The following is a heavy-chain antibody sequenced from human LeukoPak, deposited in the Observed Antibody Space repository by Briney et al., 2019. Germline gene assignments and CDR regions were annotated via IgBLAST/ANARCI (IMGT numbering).Heavy chain of an antibody. CDR1: GYTLTSYY. Sequence: VASVKVSCKASGYTLTSYYMHWVRQAPGQGLEWMGIINPSGGSTSYAQKFQDRVTMTRDTSTSTVYMELSSLRSEDTAVYYCARARGSYSNYVYYYYYMDVWGKGTTVTVSS. V-gene: IGHV1-46*01. CDR3: ARARGSYSNYVYYYYYMDV. J-gene: IGHJ6*03. CDR2: INPSGGST. D-gene: IGHD4-11*01.